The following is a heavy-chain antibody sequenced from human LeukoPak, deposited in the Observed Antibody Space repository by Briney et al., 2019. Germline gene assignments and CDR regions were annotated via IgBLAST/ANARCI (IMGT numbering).Heavy chain of an antibody. D-gene: IGHD6-13*01. Sequence: GGSLRLSCAASGFTFSDYYMSWIRQAPGKGLEWVSYISSSGSTIYYADSVKGRFTISRDNAKNSLYLQMNSLRAEDTAVYYCARDLGNARAQQLVLRGAFDIWGQGTMVTVSS. CDR2: ISSSGSTI. J-gene: IGHJ3*02. CDR3: ARDLGNARAQQLVLRGAFDI. V-gene: IGHV3-11*01. CDR1: GFTFSDYY.